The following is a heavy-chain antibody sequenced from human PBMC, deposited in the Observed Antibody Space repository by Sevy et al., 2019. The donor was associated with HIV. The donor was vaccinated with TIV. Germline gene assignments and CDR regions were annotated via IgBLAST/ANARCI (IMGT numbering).Heavy chain of an antibody. CDR1: GGTFSSYS. V-gene: IGHV1-69*13. Sequence: ASVKVSCKASGGTFSSYSVSWVRQAPGQGLEWMGGITRIFKTPNYAQNFQGRLTISADDSTSVAYMELSSLRSEDTGGYYCWLGGGYQLLANYYYAMDVWGQRTTVTVSS. J-gene: IGHJ6*02. CDR3: WLGGGYQLLANYYYAMDV. D-gene: IGHD2-2*01. CDR2: ITRIFKTP.